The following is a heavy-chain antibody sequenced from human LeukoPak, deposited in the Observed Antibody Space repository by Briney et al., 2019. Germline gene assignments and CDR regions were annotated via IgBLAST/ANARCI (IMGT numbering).Heavy chain of an antibody. CDR2: INHSGST. D-gene: IGHD6-13*01. J-gene: IGHJ4*02. V-gene: IGHV4-34*01. CDR3: AIPSGSWYFYPDY. Sequence: PSETLSLTCAVYDGSFSGYYWSWIRQPPGKGLEWIGEINHSGSTNYNPSLKSRVTISVDTSKNQFSLKLSSVTAADTAVYYCAIPSGSWYFYPDYWGQGTLVTVSS. CDR1: DGSFSGYY.